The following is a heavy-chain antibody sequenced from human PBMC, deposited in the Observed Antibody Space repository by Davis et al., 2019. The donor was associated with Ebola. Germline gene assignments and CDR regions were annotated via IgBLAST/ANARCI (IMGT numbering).Heavy chain of an antibody. D-gene: IGHD6-19*01. CDR3: ARRSGDSGWYYFDY. Sequence: MPSETLSLTCTVSGDSISNNNYYWGWIRQPPGKGLEWVGTFFYTGSTYYSPSLKSRVTISVDTSKNQFSLNLGSVTAADTAVYYCARRSGDSGWYYFDYWGQGTLVTVSS. CDR2: FFYTGST. V-gene: IGHV4-39*01. J-gene: IGHJ4*02. CDR1: GDSISNNNYY.